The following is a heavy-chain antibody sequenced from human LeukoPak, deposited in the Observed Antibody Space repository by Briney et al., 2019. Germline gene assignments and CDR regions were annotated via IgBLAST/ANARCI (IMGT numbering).Heavy chain of an antibody. CDR3: AKGVRDGYNNYYYMDV. V-gene: IGHV3-33*06. Sequence: GGSLRLSCAASGFTFSSYGMHWVRQAPGKGLEWVAVIWYDGSIKYYADSVKGRFTISRDNSKNTLYLQMNSLRAEDTAVYYCAKGVRDGYNNYYYMDVWGKGTTVTVSS. J-gene: IGHJ6*03. CDR1: GFTFSSYG. CDR2: IWYDGSIK. D-gene: IGHD5-24*01.